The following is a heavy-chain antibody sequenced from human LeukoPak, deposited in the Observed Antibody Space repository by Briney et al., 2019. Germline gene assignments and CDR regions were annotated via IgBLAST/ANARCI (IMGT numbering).Heavy chain of an antibody. CDR2: ISSSSSTI. CDR3: ARDQQTGIDY. J-gene: IGHJ4*02. CDR1: GFTFSSYS. D-gene: IGHD1-14*01. Sequence: GGSLRLSCAASGFTFSSYSMNWVRQAPGKGLEWVSYISSSSSTIYYADSVKGRFTISRDNAKNSLYLQMNSLRAEDTAVYYCARDQQTGIDYWGQGTLVTVSS. V-gene: IGHV3-48*01.